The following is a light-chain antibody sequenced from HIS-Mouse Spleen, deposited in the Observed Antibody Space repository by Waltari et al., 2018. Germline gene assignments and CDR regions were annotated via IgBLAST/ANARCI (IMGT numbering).Light chain of an antibody. V-gene: IGLV2-8*01. Sequence: QSALTQPPSASGSPGQSVTISCTGNSSDVGGYNSVSWYHQHPGKAPTLMIYEVSKRPSGVPDRFSGSKSGNTASLTVSGLQAEDEADYYCSSYAGSNNFVVFGGGTKLTVL. CDR3: SSYAGSNNFVV. J-gene: IGLJ2*01. CDR2: EVS. CDR1: SSDVGGYNS.